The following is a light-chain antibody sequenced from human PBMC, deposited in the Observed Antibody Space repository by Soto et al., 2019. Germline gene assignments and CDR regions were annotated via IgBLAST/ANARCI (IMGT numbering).Light chain of an antibody. CDR3: QQYYSTPLT. V-gene: IGKV4-1*01. J-gene: IGKJ4*01. CDR1: QSVLYSSNNKNY. Sequence: DIVMTQSPDSLAVSLGGRATINCKSSQSVLYSSNNKNYLAWYQQKPGQPPKLLIYWASTRESGVPDRFSGSGSGTDFTLTISSLQAEDVAVYYCQQYYSTPLTLGGGTKVEIK. CDR2: WAS.